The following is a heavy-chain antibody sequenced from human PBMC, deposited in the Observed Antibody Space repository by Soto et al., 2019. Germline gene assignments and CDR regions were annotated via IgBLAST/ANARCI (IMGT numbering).Heavy chain of an antibody. CDR1: GFAVSSNY. Sequence: EVQLVESGGDLVQPGGSLRLSCAASGFAVSSNYMTWVRQAPGKGLEWVSVIHSGGDTHYADSVRGRFTISRDNSKNMLYLQMNSQRAEDTAVYYCARSRTGTTYGGMDVWGQGTTVTVSS. CDR3: ARSRTGTTYGGMDV. CDR2: IHSGGDT. D-gene: IGHD1-7*01. J-gene: IGHJ6*02. V-gene: IGHV3-66*01.